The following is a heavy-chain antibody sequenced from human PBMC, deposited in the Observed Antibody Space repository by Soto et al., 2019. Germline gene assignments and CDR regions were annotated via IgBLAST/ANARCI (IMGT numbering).Heavy chain of an antibody. CDR1: GFTFSSYA. J-gene: IGHJ4*02. CDR3: AKDKDPFGGGSSGWSRYYFDY. Sequence: PGGSLRLSCAASGFTFSSYAMSWVRQAPGKGLEWVSAISGSGGSTYYADSVKGRFTISRDNSKNTLYLQMNSLRAEDTAVYYCAKDKDPFGGGSSGWSRYYFDYWGQGTLVTVSS. V-gene: IGHV3-23*01. CDR2: ISGSGGST. D-gene: IGHD6-19*01.